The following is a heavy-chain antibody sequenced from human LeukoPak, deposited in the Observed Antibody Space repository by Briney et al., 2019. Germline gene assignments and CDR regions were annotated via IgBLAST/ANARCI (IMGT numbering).Heavy chain of an antibody. CDR3: AKDNYGGVYAS. V-gene: IGHV3-23*01. CDR1: GFIFRNFG. D-gene: IGHD3-16*01. J-gene: IGHJ5*02. Sequence: GGSLRLSCAASGFIFRNFGMSWIRQAPGKGLEWVSHISDVVAHTWYADSVKGRFIISRDNSNDRVFLQMNSLRPEDTALYYCAKDNYGGVYASWGQGTLVTVSS. CDR2: ISDVVAHT.